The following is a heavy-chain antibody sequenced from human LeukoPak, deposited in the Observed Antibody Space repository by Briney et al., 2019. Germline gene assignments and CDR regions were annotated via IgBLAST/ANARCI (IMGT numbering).Heavy chain of an antibody. CDR1: GFTFSSYG. CDR3: AASKDPLVVPAAMRFDP. Sequence: GRSLRLSCAASGFTFSSYGMHWVRQAPGKGLEWVAVISYDGSNKYYADSVKGRLTISRDTSKNTLYLQMNSLRAEATAVYCCAASKDPLVVPAAMRFDPWGQGDLVTVSS. CDR2: ISYDGSNK. J-gene: IGHJ5*02. V-gene: IGHV3-30*03. D-gene: IGHD2-2*01.